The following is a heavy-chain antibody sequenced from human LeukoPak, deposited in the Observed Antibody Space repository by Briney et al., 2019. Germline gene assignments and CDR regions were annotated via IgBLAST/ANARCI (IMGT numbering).Heavy chain of an antibody. CDR2: IHYSGST. CDR3: ARNYDFWSGYLDY. V-gene: IGHV4-59*01. Sequence: SETLSLTCTVSGGSISNYYWSWIRQPPGKGLEWIGYIHYSGSTNNNPSLKSRVSISVDTSKNQFSLKLTSVTAADTAVYYCARNYDFWSGYLDYWGQGTLVTVSS. CDR1: GGSISNYY. D-gene: IGHD3-3*01. J-gene: IGHJ4*02.